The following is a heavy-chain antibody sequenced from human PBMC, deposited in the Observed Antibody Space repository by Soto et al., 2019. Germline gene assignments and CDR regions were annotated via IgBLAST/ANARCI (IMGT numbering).Heavy chain of an antibody. J-gene: IGHJ6*02. CDR3: AREDDGGDRDYYGLDV. CDR1: GGSISSEYFH. CDR2: IHYTGSI. D-gene: IGHD2-21*02. V-gene: IGHV4-30-4*08. Sequence: QVQLQQSGPGLVEPSQTLSLTCAVSGGSISSEYFHWTWIRQSPGKGLEWIGYIHYTGSIMYNPSFTSRLTMAVDTTKNQFSLQLTSVTAADTAVYFCAREDDGGDRDYYGLDVWGQGTTVTVSS.